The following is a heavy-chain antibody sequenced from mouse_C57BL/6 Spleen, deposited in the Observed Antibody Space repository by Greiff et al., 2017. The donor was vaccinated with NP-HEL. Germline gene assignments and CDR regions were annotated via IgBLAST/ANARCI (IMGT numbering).Heavy chain of an antibody. J-gene: IGHJ4*01. V-gene: IGHV5-17*01. CDR2: ISSGSSTI. CDR3: SRGDYGSSLYAMDY. Sequence: EVQGVESGGGLVKPGGSLKLSCAASGFTFSDYGMHWVRQAPEKGLEWVAYISSGSSTIYYADTVKGRFTISRDNAKNTLFLQMTSLRSEDTAMYYWSRGDYGSSLYAMDYWGQGTSVTVSS. D-gene: IGHD1-1*01. CDR1: GFTFSDYG.